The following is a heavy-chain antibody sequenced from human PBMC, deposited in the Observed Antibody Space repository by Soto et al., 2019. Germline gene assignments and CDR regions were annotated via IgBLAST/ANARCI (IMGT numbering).Heavy chain of an antibody. J-gene: IGHJ6*02. CDR3: ARGGYYDSSGSRNYHYYGMNV. D-gene: IGHD3-22*01. V-gene: IGHV1-18*01. Sequence: QVQLVQSGGEVKKPGASVKVSCKASGYTFSSYGINWVRQAPGQGLEWLGWISPYDGNTKYAQILQGRVSMTTDTSTKTAYMEGRSLRSDDTAVYYCARGGYYDSSGSRNYHYYGMNVWGQGTTVTVSS. CDR2: ISPYDGNT. CDR1: GYTFSSYG.